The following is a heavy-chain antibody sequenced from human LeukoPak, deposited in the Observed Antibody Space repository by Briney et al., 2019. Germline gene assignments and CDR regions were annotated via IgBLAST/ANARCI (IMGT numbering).Heavy chain of an antibody. J-gene: IGHJ3*02. V-gene: IGHV3-23*01. D-gene: IGHD4-17*01. CDR1: GFTFSAYG. CDR3: AKDPNGDYVGAFDT. Sequence: GGSLRLSCAASGFTFSAYGVTWVRQAPGKGLEWVSSMGGRGDNVHYADSVKGRFAISRDNSKNTLYLQMNSLRAEDAAVYYCAKDPNGDYVGAFDTWGQGTMVIVSS. CDR2: MGGRGDNV.